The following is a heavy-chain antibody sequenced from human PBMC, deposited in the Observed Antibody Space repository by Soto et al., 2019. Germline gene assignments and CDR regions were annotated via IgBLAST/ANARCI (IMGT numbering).Heavy chain of an antibody. J-gene: IGHJ4*02. CDR2: IYYSGNT. CDR1: GGSISSSSYY. D-gene: IGHD2-15*01. Sequence: SETLSLTCTVSGGSISSSSYYWGWVRQPPGKGLEWIGSIYYSGNTYYNPSLKSRVTISVDTSKNQFSLQLSSVTAADTAVFYCARLPYCSGGSCYSVPYHLDFWGQGTLVTVSS. CDR3: ARLPYCSGGSCYSVPYHLDF. V-gene: IGHV4-39*01.